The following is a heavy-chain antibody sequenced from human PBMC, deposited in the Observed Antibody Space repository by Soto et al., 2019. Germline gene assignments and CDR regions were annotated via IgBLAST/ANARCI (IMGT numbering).Heavy chain of an antibody. CDR1: GLTFSCCG. J-gene: IGHJ3*02. Sequence: GGSLRLSCAASGLTFSCCGMHWVRQAPGKGLEWVAVIWSNGRNTYYADSVRGRFTFSRDNSKNTLYLQMNSLRAEDTALYYCVRERAPFDAFDIWGQGTMVTVSS. CDR3: VRERAPFDAFDI. CDR2: IWSNGRNT. V-gene: IGHV3-33*01.